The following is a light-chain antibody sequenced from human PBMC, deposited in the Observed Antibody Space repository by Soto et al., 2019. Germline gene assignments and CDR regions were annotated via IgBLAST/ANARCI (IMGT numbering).Light chain of an antibody. V-gene: IGKV1-39*01. CDR3: QQSYSTSIFT. CDR1: QSISSY. J-gene: IGKJ3*01. Sequence: DIQMTQSPSSLSASVGDRVTITCRASQSISSYLNWYQQKPGKAPKLLIYAASSLQSGVPSRFSGSGSGTDFTLTISSLQPEDFATYDCQQSYSTSIFTFGPGTKVDIK. CDR2: AAS.